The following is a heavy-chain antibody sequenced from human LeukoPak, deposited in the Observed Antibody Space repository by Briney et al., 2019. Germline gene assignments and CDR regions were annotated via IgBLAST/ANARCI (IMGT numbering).Heavy chain of an antibody. J-gene: IGHJ4*02. CDR2: MYYSGAA. D-gene: IGHD1-26*01. CDR1: GGSISSSTYY. V-gene: IGHV4-39*01. Sequence: SETLSLTCTVSGGSISSSTYYWGWIRQPPGKGLEWIGSMYYSGAAYFNPSLKSRVTISVDTSKNQFSLKLISVTAADTAVYYCARYIGGSGTYYFDHWGQGTLVTVSS. CDR3: ARYIGGSGTYYFDH.